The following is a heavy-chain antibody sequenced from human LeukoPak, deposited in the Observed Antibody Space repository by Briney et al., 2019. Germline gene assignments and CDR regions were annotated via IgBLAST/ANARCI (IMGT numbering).Heavy chain of an antibody. CDR2: IYYSGSA. J-gene: IGHJ4*02. D-gene: IGHD6-19*01. CDR3: ARYDSIKQWLVPSYFDY. CDR1: GASISFYY. V-gene: IGHV4-59*12. Sequence: PSETLSLTCTVSGASISFYYWSWIRQPPGKGLEWIGYIYYSGSAKYNPSLKSRVTISVDTSKNQFSLKLSSVTAADTAGYYCARYDSIKQWLVPSYFDYWGQGTLVTVSS.